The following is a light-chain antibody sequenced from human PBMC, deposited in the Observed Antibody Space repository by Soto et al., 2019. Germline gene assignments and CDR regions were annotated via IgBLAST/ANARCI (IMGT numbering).Light chain of an antibody. V-gene: IGKV3-20*01. CDR3: QHYGTSAL. Sequence: EIVLTQSPGTLSLTAGERATLSCRASQSVSDSYLAWYQQKPGQAPRLLIYASSRATGIPDRFSGSGSGTDFTLTISRLAPEDFAVYYCQHYGTSALFGPGTKVDIK. CDR2: AS. J-gene: IGKJ3*01. CDR1: QSVSDSY.